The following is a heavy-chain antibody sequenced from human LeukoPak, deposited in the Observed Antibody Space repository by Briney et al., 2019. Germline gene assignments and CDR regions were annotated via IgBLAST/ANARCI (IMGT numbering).Heavy chain of an antibody. Sequence: GASVKVSCQASGYTFPNNYIHWMRQAPGQGLEWMGWINPNGGATRFAQKFQGRVSMTRDRSITTANMDLSSLRSDDTAVYYCARDRPHTSMNAFDVWGQGTLVTVSS. J-gene: IGHJ3*01. CDR3: ARDRPHTSMNAFDV. CDR2: INPNGGAT. V-gene: IGHV1-2*02. CDR1: GYTFPNNY. D-gene: IGHD1-26*01.